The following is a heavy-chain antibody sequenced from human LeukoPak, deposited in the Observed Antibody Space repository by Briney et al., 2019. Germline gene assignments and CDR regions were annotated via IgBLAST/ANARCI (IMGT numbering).Heavy chain of an antibody. D-gene: IGHD2-2*01. J-gene: IGHJ4*02. CDR2: IYTSGST. V-gene: IGHV4-4*07. CDR3: ARDSRPYCSSTSCYVY. Sequence: PSESLSLTCTVSGGSISSYYWSWIRQPAGKGLEWIGRIYTSGSTNYNPSLKSRVTMSVDTSKNQFSLKLSSVTAADTAVYYCARDSRPYCSSTSCYVYWGQGTLVTVSS. CDR1: GGSISSYY.